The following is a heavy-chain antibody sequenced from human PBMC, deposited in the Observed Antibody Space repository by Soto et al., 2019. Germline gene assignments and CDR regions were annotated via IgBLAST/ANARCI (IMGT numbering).Heavy chain of an antibody. D-gene: IGHD3-10*01. CDR3: ATSITMVRGRWYGMDV. Sequence: GASVKVSCKASGGTFSSYAISWVRQAPGQGLEWMGGIIPIFGTANYAQKFQGRVTITADKSTSTAYMELSSLRSEDTAVYYCATSITMVRGRWYGMDVWGQGTTVTVSS. CDR2: IIPIFGTA. CDR1: GGTFSSYA. V-gene: IGHV1-69*06. J-gene: IGHJ6*02.